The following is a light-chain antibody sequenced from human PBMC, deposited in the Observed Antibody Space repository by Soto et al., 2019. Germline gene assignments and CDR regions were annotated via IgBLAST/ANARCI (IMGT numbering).Light chain of an antibody. CDR3: QQYGSSGT. CDR1: QSVSNNY. V-gene: IGKV3-20*01. Sequence: ESGMTPSPATLSVSPGERATLSCRASQSVSNNYLAWYQQKPGQAPRLLIYGASNRATGIPDRFSGSGSGTDFTLTISRLEPEDFAVYYCQQYGSSGTFGQGTKVDI. J-gene: IGKJ1*01. CDR2: GAS.